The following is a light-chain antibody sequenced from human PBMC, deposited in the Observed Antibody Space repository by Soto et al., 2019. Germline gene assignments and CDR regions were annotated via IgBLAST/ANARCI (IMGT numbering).Light chain of an antibody. CDR2: GAS. CDR1: ESISTN. V-gene: IGKV3-15*01. Sequence: EIVMTQSPATLSVSPGESATLSCRASESISTNLAWYQQKPGQVPRLLFFGASARATAVPSRFSARGSGTEFTLTISSVQSEDFGVYYCQQYNIWWTFGQGTEVEIK. CDR3: QQYNIWWT. J-gene: IGKJ1*01.